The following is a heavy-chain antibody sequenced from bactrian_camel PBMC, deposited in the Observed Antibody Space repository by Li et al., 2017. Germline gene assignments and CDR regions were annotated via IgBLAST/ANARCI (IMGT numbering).Heavy chain of an antibody. CDR2: IDTGDGST. CDR1: GYTYGSHC. V-gene: IGHV3S1*01. Sequence: HVQLVESGGGSVQAGGSLRLSCVASGYTYGSHCMGWFRQAPGQEREGVAAIDTGDGSTYYLNSVEGRFTISKDQYKNTLTLEMNNLQPEDTGMYYCASTPLVREKWLRLVEAEYNYWGQGTQVTVS. CDR3: ASTPLVREKWLRLVEAEYNY. J-gene: IGHJ4*01. D-gene: IGHD1*01.